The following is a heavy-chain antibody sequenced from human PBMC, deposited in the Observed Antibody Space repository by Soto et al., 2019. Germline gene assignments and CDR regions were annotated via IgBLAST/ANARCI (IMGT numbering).Heavy chain of an antibody. J-gene: IGHJ6*02. CDR3: ARDGVAGRSGVGKDYYGMGV. Sequence: SVKVSCKASGGTFSSYAISWVRQAPAQGLEWIGGIIPIFGTANYAQKFQGRVTITADKSTSTAYMELSSLRSEDSAVYYCARDGVAGRSGVGKDYYGMGVWGQGTTVTVSS. V-gene: IGHV1-69*06. CDR2: IIPIFGTA. CDR1: GGTFSSYA. D-gene: IGHD3-3*01.